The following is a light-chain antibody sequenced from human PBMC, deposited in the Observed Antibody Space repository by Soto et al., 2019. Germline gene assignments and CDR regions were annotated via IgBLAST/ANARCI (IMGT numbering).Light chain of an antibody. CDR3: CSYAGSATNYV. CDR2: SVT. V-gene: IGLV2-11*01. J-gene: IGLJ1*01. CDR1: SSDVGSYNF. Sequence: QSVLTQPRSVSGSPGQSVTISCTGTSSDVGSYNFVSWHQQHPGEAPKLLIYSVTKRPSGVPDRFSGSKSGNMASLIISGLQAEDEADYYCCSYAGSATNYVFGTGTKVTV.